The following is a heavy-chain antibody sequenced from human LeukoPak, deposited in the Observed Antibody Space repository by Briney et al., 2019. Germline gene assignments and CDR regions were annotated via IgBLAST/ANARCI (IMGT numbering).Heavy chain of an antibody. Sequence: GGSLRLSCAGSGFTFSSYWMSWVRLGPGKGLEWVASIPPDGSKGHYVDSVRGRFTISRDNARSTVFLQMNSLRVEDTAFYYCARLLGGVPTFDYWGQGARVTVSS. CDR1: GFTFSSYW. CDR3: ARLLGGVPTFDY. J-gene: IGHJ4*02. CDR2: IPPDGSKG. D-gene: IGHD3-10*01. V-gene: IGHV3-7*01.